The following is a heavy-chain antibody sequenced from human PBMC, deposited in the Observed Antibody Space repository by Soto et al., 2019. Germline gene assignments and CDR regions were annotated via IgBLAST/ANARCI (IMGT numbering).Heavy chain of an antibody. Sequence: PGGSLRLSCVASEFNVANGHMNWVRQAPGRGLEWVSVIFGDGNTRSGDSVKGRFTISRGTSKNTVYLQMNSLRAEDTAVYYCAGDWNGDKYFDYWGQGTLVTVSS. CDR2: IFGDGNT. J-gene: IGHJ4*02. CDR3: AGDWNGDKYFDY. V-gene: IGHV3-53*01. CDR1: EFNVANGH. D-gene: IGHD4-17*01.